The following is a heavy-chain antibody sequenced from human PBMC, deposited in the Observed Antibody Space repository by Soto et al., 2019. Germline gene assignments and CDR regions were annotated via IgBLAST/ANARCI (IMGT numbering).Heavy chain of an antibody. CDR3: ARGFHYYGSGSYYNEWSSDDAFDI. Sequence: SETLSLTCAVYGGSFSGYYWSWIRQPPGKGLEWIGEINHSGSTNYNPSLKSRVTISVDTSKNQFSLKLSSVTAADTAVYYCARGFHYYGSGSYYNEWSSDDAFDIWGQGTMVTVSS. J-gene: IGHJ3*02. CDR1: GGSFSGYY. CDR2: INHSGST. V-gene: IGHV4-34*01. D-gene: IGHD3-10*01.